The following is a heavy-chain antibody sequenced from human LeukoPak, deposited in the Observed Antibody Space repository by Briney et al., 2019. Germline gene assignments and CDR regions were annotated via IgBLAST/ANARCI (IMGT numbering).Heavy chain of an antibody. CDR2: INLNSGDT. CDR1: GYTFTSYY. D-gene: IGHD3-22*01. J-gene: IGHJ5*02. V-gene: IGHV1-2*02. Sequence: ASVKVSCKASGYTFTSYYIHWVRQAPGQGLEWLGWINLNSGDTNYAQKFQGRVTMTRDTSISTAYMELSRLTSDDTAVYSCARVDNYYDSSGYYYLGRFDPWGQGTLVTVSS. CDR3: ARVDNYYDSSGYYYLGRFDP.